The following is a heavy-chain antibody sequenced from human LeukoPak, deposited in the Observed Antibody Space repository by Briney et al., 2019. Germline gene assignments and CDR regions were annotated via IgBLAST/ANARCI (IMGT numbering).Heavy chain of an antibody. CDR3: ARAPLSIVVVPAANAFDI. Sequence: ASVKVSCKASGYTFTSYGISWVRQAPGQGLEWMGWISAYTGNTNYAQKLQGRVTMTTDTSTSTAYMELRSLRSDDTAVYYCARAPLSIVVVPAANAFDIWGQGTMATVSS. J-gene: IGHJ3*02. CDR2: ISAYTGNT. V-gene: IGHV1-18*04. D-gene: IGHD2-2*01. CDR1: GYTFTSYG.